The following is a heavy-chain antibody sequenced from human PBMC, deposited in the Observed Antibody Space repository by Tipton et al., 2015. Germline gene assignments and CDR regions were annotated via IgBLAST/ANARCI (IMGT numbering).Heavy chain of an antibody. CDR1: GGSISSGAYY. Sequence: TLSLTCTVSGGSISSGAYYWSWIRQHPGKGLEWIGYIYYSGSTYYNPSLKSRVTISVDTSKNQFSLRLSSVIAADTAVYYCARGLAAAGYQFDCWGQGTLVTVSS. CDR3: ARGLAAAGYQFDC. V-gene: IGHV4-31*03. D-gene: IGHD6-13*01. J-gene: IGHJ4*02. CDR2: IYYSGST.